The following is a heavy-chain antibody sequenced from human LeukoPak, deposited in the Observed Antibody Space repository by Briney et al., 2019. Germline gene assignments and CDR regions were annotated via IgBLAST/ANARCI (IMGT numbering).Heavy chain of an antibody. V-gene: IGHV3-30*03. Sequence: GGSLRLSCAASGFTFSSYGMHWVRQAPGKGLEWVAVISYDGSNKYYADSVKGRFTISRDNSKNTLYLQMNSLRAEDTAVYYCARDKYYDSGNWFDPWGQGTLVTVSS. CDR1: GFTFSSYG. CDR2: ISYDGSNK. J-gene: IGHJ5*02. D-gene: IGHD3-10*01. CDR3: ARDKYYDSGNWFDP.